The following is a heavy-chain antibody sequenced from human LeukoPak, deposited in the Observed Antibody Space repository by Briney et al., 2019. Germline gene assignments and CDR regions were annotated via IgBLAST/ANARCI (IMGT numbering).Heavy chain of an antibody. CDR3: VRGWVVPAATDFDY. V-gene: IGHV4-34*01. D-gene: IGHD2-2*01. CDR2: INHSGST. CDR1: GGSFSGYY. Sequence: SETLSLTCAVYGGSFSGYYWSWIRQPPGKGLEWIGEINHSGSTNYNPSLKSRVTISVDTSKNQFSLKLSSVTAADTAVYYCVRGWVVPAATDFDYWGQGTLVTVSS. J-gene: IGHJ4*02.